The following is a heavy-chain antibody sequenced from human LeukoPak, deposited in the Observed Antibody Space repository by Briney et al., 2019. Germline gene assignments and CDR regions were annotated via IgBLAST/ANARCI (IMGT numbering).Heavy chain of an antibody. Sequence: GASVKVSCKASGYTFTSYGISWVRQAPGQGLEWMGWISANNGNTNYAQKFQGRVTMTTDTSTGTAYMELRSLRSDDTAVYYCARDFFHGHCGGLSCFLLDYWGQGSLVAVS. CDR2: ISANNGNT. CDR1: GYTFTSYG. V-gene: IGHV1-18*01. D-gene: IGHD2-15*01. J-gene: IGHJ4*02. CDR3: ARDFFHGHCGGLSCFLLDY.